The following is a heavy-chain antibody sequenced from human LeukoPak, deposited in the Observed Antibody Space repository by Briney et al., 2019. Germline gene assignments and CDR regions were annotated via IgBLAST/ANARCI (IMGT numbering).Heavy chain of an antibody. J-gene: IGHJ5*02. CDR3: AIISGVLYNWFDP. V-gene: IGHV1-69*02. CDR2: IIPILGIA. CDR1: GGTFSSYT. D-gene: IGHD1-26*01. Sequence: SVKVSCTASGGTFSSYTIGWVRQAPGQGLEWMGRIIPILGIANYAQKFQGRVTITADKSTSTAYMELSSLRSEDTAVYYCAIISGVLYNWFDPWGQGTLVTVSS.